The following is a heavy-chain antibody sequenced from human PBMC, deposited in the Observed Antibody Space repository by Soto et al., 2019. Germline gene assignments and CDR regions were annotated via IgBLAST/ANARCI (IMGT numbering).Heavy chain of an antibody. CDR3: ARQHYDSSGYYFDY. V-gene: IGHV4-30-2*01. Sequence: QLQLQESGSGLVKPSQTLSLTCAVSGGSISSGGYSWSWIRQPPGKGLEWIGYIYHSGSTYYNPSLKSRVTISVDRSKNQFSLKLSSVTAADTAVYYCARQHYDSSGYYFDYWGQGTLVTVSS. CDR1: GGSISSGGYS. CDR2: IYHSGST. J-gene: IGHJ4*02. D-gene: IGHD3-22*01.